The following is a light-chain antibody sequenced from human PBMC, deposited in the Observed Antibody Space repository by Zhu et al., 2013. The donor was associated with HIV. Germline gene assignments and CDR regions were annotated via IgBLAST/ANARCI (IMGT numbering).Light chain of an antibody. V-gene: IGKV1-9*01. CDR3: HHVNDNPA. CDR1: QGIGRY. J-gene: IGKJ3*01. CDR2: AAS. Sequence: DIQLTQSPSFLSASVGDRVTITCRASQGIGRYLAWYQQKAGKAPKLLIYAASTLQSGVPSRFAGRGSGTEFTLTITGLQPEDFATYYCHHVNDNPAFGPGTTVDFK.